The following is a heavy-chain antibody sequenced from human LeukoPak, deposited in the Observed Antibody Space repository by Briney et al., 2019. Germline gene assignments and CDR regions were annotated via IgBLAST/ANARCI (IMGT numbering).Heavy chain of an antibody. J-gene: IGHJ3*02. CDR2: IYYSGST. CDR3: ARQAIQWQSDAFDI. CDR1: GGSISSGSYY. Sequence: SETLSLTCTVSGGSISSGSYYWGWIRQPPGKGLEWIGSIYYSGSTHYNPSLKSRVIISVDTSKNQFSLKLSSVTAADTAVYYCARQAIQWQSDAFDIWGQGTMVTVSS. V-gene: IGHV4-39*01. D-gene: IGHD5-12*01.